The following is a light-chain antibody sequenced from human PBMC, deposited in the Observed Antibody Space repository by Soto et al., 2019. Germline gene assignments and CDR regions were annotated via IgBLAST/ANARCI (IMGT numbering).Light chain of an antibody. CDR1: QSVGSY. CDR2: DAS. V-gene: IGKV3-11*01. J-gene: IGKJ3*01. Sequence: EIVLTQSPATLSLSPGERATFSCRASQSVGSYLAWYQQKPGQAPRLLIYDASNRATGIPARFSGSGSGTDFTLTISSLEPEDFAVYYCQHRSNWLFSFGPGTKVDIK. CDR3: QHRSNWLFS.